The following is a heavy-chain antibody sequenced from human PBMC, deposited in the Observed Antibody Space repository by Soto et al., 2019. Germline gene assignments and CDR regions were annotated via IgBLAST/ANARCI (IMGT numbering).Heavy chain of an antibody. V-gene: IGHV4-30-4*01. CDR2: IYYSGTT. CDR1: GGSISSGDYY. J-gene: IGHJ2*01. Sequence: QVQLQESGPGLVKPSQTLSLTCTVSGGSISSGDYYWSWIRQPPGKGLEWIGYIYYSGTTYYNPSLKSRVTISVDTSKNQFSLQPTSVTAADPAVYYCARARGAPPFDLWGRGTLVTVSS. CDR3: ARARGAPPFDL.